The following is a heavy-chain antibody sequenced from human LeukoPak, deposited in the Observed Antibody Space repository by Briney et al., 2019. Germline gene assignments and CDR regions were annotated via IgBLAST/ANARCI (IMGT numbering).Heavy chain of an antibody. Sequence: AGGSLRLSCAASGFTFSNYAFHWVRQPPGKGLEWAAVISYEGSVTYYADSVKGRFTISRDNSKNTLDLQMNSLRVEDTAVDYCVRDRAPWGGALGGAKGMDVWGEGTTVAVSS. CDR2: ISYEGSVT. D-gene: IGHD3-10*01. CDR1: GFTFSNYA. CDR3: VRDRAPWGGALGGAKGMDV. J-gene: IGHJ6*04. V-gene: IGHV3-30*04.